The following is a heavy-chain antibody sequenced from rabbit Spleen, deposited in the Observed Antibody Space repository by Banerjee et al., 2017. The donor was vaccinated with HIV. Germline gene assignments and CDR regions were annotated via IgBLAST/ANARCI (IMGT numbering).Heavy chain of an antibody. CDR3: ARDLDDVIGRNFGW. V-gene: IGHV1S40*01. Sequence: VESGGGLVKPGASLTLTCKASGFSFSNKAVMCWVLQAPGKGLEWIACINVITGKAVYASWAKGRFTFSKTSSTTVTLQMTSLTAADTATYFCARDLDDVIGRNFGWWGQGTLVTVS. CDR1: GFSFSNKAV. J-gene: IGHJ3*01. D-gene: IGHD4-1*01. CDR2: INVITGKA.